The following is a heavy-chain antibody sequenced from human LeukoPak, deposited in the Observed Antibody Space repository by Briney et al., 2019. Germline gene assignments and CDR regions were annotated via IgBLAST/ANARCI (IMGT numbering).Heavy chain of an antibody. CDR2: IYPGDSDT. CDR1: GSSFTSYW. Sequence: GESLKISCQGSGSSFTSYWIGWVRQLPGKGLEWMGIIYPGDSDTRYSPSFQGQVTISADKSISTAYLQWSSLKASDTAMYYCASLGYYYDSSGYSPLAFDIWGQGTMVTVSS. V-gene: IGHV5-51*01. J-gene: IGHJ3*02. D-gene: IGHD3-22*01. CDR3: ASLGYYYDSSGYSPLAFDI.